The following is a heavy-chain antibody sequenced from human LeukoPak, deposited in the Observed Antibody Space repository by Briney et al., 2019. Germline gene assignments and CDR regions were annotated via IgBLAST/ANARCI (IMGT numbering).Heavy chain of an antibody. V-gene: IGHV1-2*02. J-gene: IGHJ6*02. Sequence: ASVKVSLKASWYTFTGYYMHWVRQAPGPGLELVGLINPNSGGTNYAQKFQGRVSMTRDTSISTAYMELSRLRSDDTAVYYCARGGDIVLKYYYYGMDVWGQGTTVTVSS. CDR3: ARGGDIVLKYYYYGMDV. CDR2: INPNSGGT. CDR1: WYTFTGYY. D-gene: IGHD2-8*01.